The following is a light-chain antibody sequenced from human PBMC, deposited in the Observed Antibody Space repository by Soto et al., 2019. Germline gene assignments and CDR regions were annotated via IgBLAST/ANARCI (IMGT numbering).Light chain of an antibody. CDR3: SSYTSSSTLYV. V-gene: IGLV2-14*01. J-gene: IGLJ1*01. CDR1: SSDVGGYTY. Sequence: QSALTQPASVSGSPGQSITISCTGTSSDVGGYTYVSWYQQHTGKAPKLMIFDVSNRPSGVSNRFSGSKSGNTASLTISGLQAEDEADYYCSSYTSSSTLYVFGTGTKVTVL. CDR2: DVS.